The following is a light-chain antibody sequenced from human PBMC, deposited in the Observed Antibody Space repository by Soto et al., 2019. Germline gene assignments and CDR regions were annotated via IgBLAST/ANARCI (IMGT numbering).Light chain of an antibody. V-gene: IGKV3-20*01. J-gene: IGKJ2*01. Sequence: ERLLTQSPGTLSLSPGETATLSCRASQSMSSDYVAWYQQKPGQAPRILIFGASSRATGIPDRFSGSGSGTDFSLTINRLEHADFAVYYCQQYGDSPKYTFGQGTKLEIK. CDR2: GAS. CDR3: QQYGDSPKYT. CDR1: QSMSSDY.